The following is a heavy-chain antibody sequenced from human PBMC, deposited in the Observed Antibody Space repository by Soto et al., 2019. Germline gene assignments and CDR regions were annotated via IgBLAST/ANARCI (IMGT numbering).Heavy chain of an antibody. J-gene: IGHJ4*02. CDR1: GYTFINYG. CDR3: ARDHYGTGTYPNFDC. V-gene: IGHV1-18*01. Sequence: EASVKVSCKAPGYTFINYGVTWVRQAPGQGLEWMGWISSYNGDTKYAQKFQGRLTMTTDTSTSTTYMELRSLTSDDTAVYYCARDHYGTGTYPNFDCWGQGSLVTVSS. CDR2: ISSYNGDT. D-gene: IGHD3-10*01.